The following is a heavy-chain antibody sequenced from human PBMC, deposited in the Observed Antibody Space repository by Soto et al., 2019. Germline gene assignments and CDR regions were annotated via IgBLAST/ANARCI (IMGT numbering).Heavy chain of an antibody. J-gene: IGHJ4*02. CDR3: AKELSVTVTRGAPVDY. CDR1: GFTFSDYW. CDR2: VTYDGGIK. V-gene: IGHV3-30*18. Sequence: PGGSLRLSCVASGFTFSDYWMHWVRQAPGEGLEWVARVTYDGGIKNYADSVKGRFTISRDNSKNTVYLQMNSLRAEDTGVYYCAKELSVTVTRGAPVDYWGQGALVTVSS. D-gene: IGHD3-10*01.